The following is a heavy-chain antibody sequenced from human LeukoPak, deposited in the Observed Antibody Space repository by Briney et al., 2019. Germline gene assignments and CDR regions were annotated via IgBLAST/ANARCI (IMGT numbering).Heavy chain of an antibody. CDR3: ARHTYYYYYMDV. CDR1: GGSISSYY. J-gene: IGHJ6*03. Sequence: SETLSLTCTVSGGSISSYYWSWIRQPPGKGLEWIGYIYYSGSTNYNPSLKSRVTISVDTSRNQFSLKLSSVTAADTAVYYCARHTYYYYYMDVWGKGTTVTISS. CDR2: IYYSGST. V-gene: IGHV4-59*08.